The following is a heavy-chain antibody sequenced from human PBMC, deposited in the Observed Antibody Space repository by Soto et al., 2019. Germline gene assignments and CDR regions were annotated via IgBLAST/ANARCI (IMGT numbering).Heavy chain of an antibody. CDR1: GFTFSSYA. D-gene: IGHD6-19*01. J-gene: IGHJ6*02. CDR2: ISGSGGST. CDR3: AKRIVPPYSSATHGMDA. V-gene: IGHV3-23*01. Sequence: PGGSLRLSCAASGFTFSSYAMNWVRQAPGKGLEWVSVISGSGGSTYYANSVKGRFTISRDNSKNTLYLQMNSLRADDTAVYYCAKRIVPPYSSATHGMDAWGQGTTVTVSS.